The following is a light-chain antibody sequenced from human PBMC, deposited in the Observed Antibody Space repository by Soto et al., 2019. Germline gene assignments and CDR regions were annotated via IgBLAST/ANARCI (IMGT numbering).Light chain of an antibody. CDR1: QSVRSS. J-gene: IGKJ1*01. CDR3: QQRSNWPGT. V-gene: IGKV3-11*01. CDR2: DAS. Sequence: EIVLTQSPATLSLSPGERATLSCRATQSVRSSLAWYLQHPGQAPRLLIYDASKRATGIPARFSGSGSGTDFTLTNSSLEPKDFAVYYCQQRSNWPGTFGQGTKVEIK.